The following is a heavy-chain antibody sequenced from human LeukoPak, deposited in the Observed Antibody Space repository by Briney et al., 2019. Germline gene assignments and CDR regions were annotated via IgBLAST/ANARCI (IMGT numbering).Heavy chain of an antibody. V-gene: IGHV3-11*04. Sequence: PGGSLRLSCAASGFTFSDYYMSWVRQAPGKGLEWVSYISSSANTRYYADSVKGRFTISRDNAQNSLYLQMNSLRAEDTAVYYCARDDRAVAFDYWGQGTLVTVSS. CDR2: ISSSANTR. CDR1: GFTFSDYY. CDR3: ARDDRAVAFDY. J-gene: IGHJ4*02. D-gene: IGHD6-19*01.